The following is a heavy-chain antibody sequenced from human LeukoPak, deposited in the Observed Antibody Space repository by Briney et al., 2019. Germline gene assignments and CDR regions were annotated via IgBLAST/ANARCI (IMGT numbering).Heavy chain of an antibody. CDR2: IYYSGST. CDR3: ARHSRGSYRYPIDY. Sequence: SGTLSLSCTVSGGSISSSIYYWLWIRPPPGKGLEWIVSIYYSGSTYYNTSLKSRVTISVASSKKQFSLKLSSMTAADTAVYYWARHSRGSYRYPIDYWGQGTLVTVSS. CDR1: GGSISSSIYY. D-gene: IGHD3-16*02. J-gene: IGHJ4*02. V-gene: IGHV4-39*01.